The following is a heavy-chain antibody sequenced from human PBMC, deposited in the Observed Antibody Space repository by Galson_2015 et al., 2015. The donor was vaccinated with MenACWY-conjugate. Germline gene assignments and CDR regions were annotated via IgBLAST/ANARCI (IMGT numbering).Heavy chain of an antibody. Sequence: SLRLSCAASGFGFSEYAMGWVRQAPGKGLECVAAIRASGGTTHYADSVKGRFTISRANSKNLLYLEMNSLTAEDTALYHCANGPLMTLGYDWFDPWGLGTLATVSS. CDR3: ANGPLMTLGYDWFDP. J-gene: IGHJ5*02. V-gene: IGHV3-23*01. D-gene: IGHD2-2*01. CDR1: GFGFSEYA. CDR2: IRASGGTT.